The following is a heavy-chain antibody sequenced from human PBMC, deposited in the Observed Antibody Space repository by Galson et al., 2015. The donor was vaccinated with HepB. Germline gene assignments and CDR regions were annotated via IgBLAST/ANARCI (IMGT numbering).Heavy chain of an antibody. CDR2: ISGSGGST. J-gene: IGHJ4*02. D-gene: IGHD3-3*01. CDR1: GFTFSSYA. V-gene: IGHV3-23*01. CDR3: ASRSDTIFGIIDY. Sequence: SLRLSCAASGFTFSSYAMSWVRQAPGKGLEWVSAISGSGGSTYYADSVKGRFTISRDNSKNTLYMQMNSLRAEDTAVYYCASRSDTIFGIIDYWGQGTLVTVSS.